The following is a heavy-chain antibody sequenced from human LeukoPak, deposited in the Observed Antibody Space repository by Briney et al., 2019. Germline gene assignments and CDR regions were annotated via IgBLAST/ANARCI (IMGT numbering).Heavy chain of an antibody. CDR1: GYSFTSYW. CDR2: IYPGDSDT. CDR3: ARQRSLRYNWFDP. J-gene: IGHJ5*02. D-gene: IGHD3-3*01. Sequence: GESLKISRKGSGYSFTSYWIGWVRQMRGKGLEWMGIIYPGDSDTRYSPSFQGQVTISADKSISTAYLQWSSLKASDTAMYYCARQRSLRYNWFDPWGQGTLVTVSP. V-gene: IGHV5-51*01.